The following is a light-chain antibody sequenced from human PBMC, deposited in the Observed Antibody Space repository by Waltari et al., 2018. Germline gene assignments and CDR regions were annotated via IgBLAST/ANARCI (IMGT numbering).Light chain of an antibody. CDR2: DVT. CDR3: SSYTNTKTFVL. Sequence: QSALTQPASVSGSPGQSITISCIGTSFHIGAYTYVSWYQQYPSRAPKLLIFDVTKPPSGVSDRFSASKSANTASLTISGLQAEDEADYYCSSYTNTKTFVLFGGGTKLTVL. J-gene: IGLJ3*02. CDR1: SFHIGAYTY. V-gene: IGLV2-14*03.